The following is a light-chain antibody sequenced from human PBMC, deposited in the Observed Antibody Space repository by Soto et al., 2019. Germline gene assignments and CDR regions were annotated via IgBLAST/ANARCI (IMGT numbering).Light chain of an antibody. J-gene: IGKJ2*01. CDR3: QLYGSSPLYS. CDR1: HTVSSTY. CDR2: GTS. Sequence: EIVLTQSPGTLSLSPGERATLSCRTSHTVSSTYLAWYQQKRGQAPRLLIYGTSNRATGIPDRVSGSGSGTDFTLTISRLEPEDFAVYHCQLYGSSPLYSFAQGTELEIK. V-gene: IGKV3-20*01.